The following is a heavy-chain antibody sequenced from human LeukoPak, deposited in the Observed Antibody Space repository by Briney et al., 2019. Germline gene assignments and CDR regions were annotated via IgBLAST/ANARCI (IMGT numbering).Heavy chain of an antibody. CDR1: GFTFSSYA. CDR2: ISSNSSYI. V-gene: IGHV3-21*01. J-gene: IGHJ6*02. D-gene: IGHD2-2*01. CDR3: ARDHGGYCSSTSCPWNYYGMDV. Sequence: GGSLRLSCAASGFTFSSYAMRWVRQAPGKGLEWVSSISSNSSYIYYADSVKGRFTISRDNAKNSLYLQMNSLRAEDTAVYYCARDHGGYCSSTSCPWNYYGMDVWGQGTTVTVSS.